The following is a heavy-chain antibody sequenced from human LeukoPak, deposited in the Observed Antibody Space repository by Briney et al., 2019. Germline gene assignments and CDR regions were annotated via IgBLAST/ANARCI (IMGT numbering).Heavy chain of an antibody. D-gene: IGHD6-19*01. CDR2: INHSGST. CDR3: ARAGSSGCDY. J-gene: IGHJ4*02. Sequence: SETLSLTCAVYGGSFSGYYWSWIRQPPGKGLEWIGEINHSGSTNYNPSLKSRVTISVDTSENQFSLKLSSVTAADTAVYYCARAGSSGCDYWGQGTLVTVSS. CDR1: GGSFSGYY. V-gene: IGHV4-34*01.